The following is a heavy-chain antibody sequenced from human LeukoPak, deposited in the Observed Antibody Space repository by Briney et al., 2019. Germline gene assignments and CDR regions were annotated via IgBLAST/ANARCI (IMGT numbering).Heavy chain of an antibody. CDR3: ARASQSMVRGVYFDY. CDR2: IKQDGSEK. V-gene: IGHV3-7*01. Sequence: GGSLRLSCAASGFTFSSYGMSWVRQAPGKGLEWVANIKQDGSEKYYVESVKGRFTISRDNAKNSLYLQMNSLRAGDTAVYYCARASQSMVRGVYFDYWGQGTLVTVSS. CDR1: GFTFSSYG. J-gene: IGHJ4*02. D-gene: IGHD3-10*01.